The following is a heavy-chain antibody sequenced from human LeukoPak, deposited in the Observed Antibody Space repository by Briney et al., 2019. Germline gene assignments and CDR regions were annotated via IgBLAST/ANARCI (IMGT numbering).Heavy chain of an antibody. V-gene: IGHV4-59*08. CDR1: GGSISSYY. CDR2: IYYSGCT. D-gene: IGHD3-10*01. CDR3: VGEAAASPENFDY. J-gene: IGHJ4*02. Sequence: PSETLSLTCTVSGGSISSYYWSWIRQPPGKGLEWIGYIYYSGCTNYNPSLKSRVTISVDTSKNQFSLKLSPVTAADTAVYYCVGEAAASPENFDYWGQGTLVTVSS.